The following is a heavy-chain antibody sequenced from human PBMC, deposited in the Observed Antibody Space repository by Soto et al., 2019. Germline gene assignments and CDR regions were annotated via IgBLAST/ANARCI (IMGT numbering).Heavy chain of an antibody. Sequence: SETLSLTCTVSGGSVSSGGYYWSWIRQHPGTGLEGIGYIYYSGTTYFNPSLKSRASISLDTSKNEFSLKLTSVTAADTAVYYCARRALPQCINGVCYKDGFWDYWGQGALVTVSS. J-gene: IGHJ4*02. CDR3: ARRALPQCINGVCYKDGFWDY. V-gene: IGHV4-31*03. D-gene: IGHD2-8*01. CDR1: GGSVSSGGYY. CDR2: IYYSGTT.